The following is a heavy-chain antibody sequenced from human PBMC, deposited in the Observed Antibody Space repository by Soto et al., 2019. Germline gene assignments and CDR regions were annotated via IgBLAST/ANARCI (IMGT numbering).Heavy chain of an antibody. J-gene: IGHJ6*02. CDR1: GLTFRSSA. Sequence: GGSLGLSCAASGLTFRSSAVSGVRQAPGKGLEWVSAISGSDNSTYYADSVKGRFTISRDNSKNTLYLQMSSLRADDTAVYYCAPMGVCGQGTTVTVSS. CDR2: ISGSDNST. V-gene: IGHV3-23*01. CDR3: APMGV.